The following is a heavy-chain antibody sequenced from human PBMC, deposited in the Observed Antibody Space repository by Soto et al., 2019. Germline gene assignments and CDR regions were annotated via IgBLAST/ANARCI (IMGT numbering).Heavy chain of an antibody. CDR3: ARGVDSWSGYLF. CDR2: IYNRGIT. CDR1: GGSLSNYY. V-gene: IGHV4-59*12. Sequence: PSETLSLTCTVSGGSLSNYYCTWIRQSPGKGLEWIGYIYNRGITKYNPALGSRVTISVDTSKNQFSLKLTSVTAADRGVYYCARGVDSWSGYLFWGQGTPVTVSS. J-gene: IGHJ4*02. D-gene: IGHD3-3*01.